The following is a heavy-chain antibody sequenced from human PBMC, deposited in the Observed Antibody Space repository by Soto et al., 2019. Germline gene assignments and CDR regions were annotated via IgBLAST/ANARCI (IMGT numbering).Heavy chain of an antibody. CDR2: ISYHGNNK. J-gene: IGHJ6*02. V-gene: IGHV3-30*18. CDR3: AKDVEDCLSASCYSGYYAMDV. Sequence: PGGSLGLSCAASGFAFSTYGIHWVRQAPGKGLEWVAVISYHGNNKYYGGSVNGRFTISRDNSLNTVCLQMNSLRPEDTALYYCAKDVEDCLSASCYSGYYAMDVWGQGTTVTVSS. CDR1: GFAFSTYG. D-gene: IGHD2-2*02.